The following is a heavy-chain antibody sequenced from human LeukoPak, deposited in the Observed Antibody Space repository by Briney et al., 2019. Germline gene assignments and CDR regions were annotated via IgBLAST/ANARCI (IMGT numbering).Heavy chain of an antibody. V-gene: IGHV1-18*01. CDR2: ISAYNGNT. CDR3: ARDRGQYFDY. CDR1: GYTFTSYG. Sequence: ASVKVSCKASGYTFTSYGISWVRQAPGQGLEWMGWISAYNGNTNYEQKFQGRVTMTTDTSTSTAYMELRSLRSDDTAAYYCARDRGQYFDYWGQGTLVTVSS. J-gene: IGHJ4*02.